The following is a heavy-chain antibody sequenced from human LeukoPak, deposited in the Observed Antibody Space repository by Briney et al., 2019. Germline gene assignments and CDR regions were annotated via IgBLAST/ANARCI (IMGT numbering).Heavy chain of an antibody. V-gene: IGHV3-23*01. CDR1: GFTFSSYA. D-gene: IGHD7-27*01. CDR3: AKDLYSELGIESSYYGMDV. J-gene: IGHJ6*02. CDR2: ISGSGGST. Sequence: GGSLRLSCAASGFTFSSYAMSWVRQAPGKGLEWVSAISGSGGSTYYADSVKGRFTISRGNSKNTLYLQMNSLRAEDTAVYYCAKDLYSELGIESSYYGMDVWGQGTTVTVSS.